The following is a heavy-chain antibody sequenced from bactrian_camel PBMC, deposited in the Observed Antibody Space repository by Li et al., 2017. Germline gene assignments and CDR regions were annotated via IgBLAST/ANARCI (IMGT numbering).Heavy chain of an antibody. CDR2: TDSTGTT. Sequence: HVQLVESGGESVQSGGSLKLSCVASGHSNFCMAWFRQPPGKSREGVAGTDSTGTTTYADAVKGRFTVSQDTAKNILYLQMNSLKLEDTAMYYCASGGTWYEKYGYWGQGTQVTVS. J-gene: IGHJ4*01. D-gene: IGHD7*01. V-gene: IGHV3S53*01. CDR1: GHSNFC. CDR3: ASGGTWYEKYGY.